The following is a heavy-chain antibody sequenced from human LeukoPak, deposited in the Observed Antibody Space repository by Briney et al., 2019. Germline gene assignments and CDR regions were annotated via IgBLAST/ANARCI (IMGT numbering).Heavy chain of an antibody. D-gene: IGHD5-12*01. V-gene: IGHV3-21*01. CDR3: ARAEDIGDNDSFDI. J-gene: IGHJ3*02. Sequence: GGSLRLSCAASGFTFSSYSMHWVRQAPGKGLEWVSSISSSSTYIYYADSVKGRFTISGDNAKNSLYLQMSSLRAEDTAVYYCARAEDIGDNDSFDIWGQGTMVTVSS. CDR1: GFTFSSYS. CDR2: ISSSSTYI.